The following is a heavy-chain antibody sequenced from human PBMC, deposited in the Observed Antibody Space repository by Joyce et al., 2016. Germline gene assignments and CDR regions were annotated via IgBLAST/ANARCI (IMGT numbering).Heavy chain of an antibody. CDR2: IYYSGSS. CDR3: ARQSSGWYTHFQH. Sequence: QLQLQESGPGLVKPSETLSLTCIVSGGSISSSNYYWGWIRQPQGKGMEWIGNIYYSGSSYYTPSLKSGVTISVDTSKNQFSLKLISVTAADTAVYYCARQSSGWYTHFQHWGQGTLVTVSS. D-gene: IGHD6-19*01. CDR1: GGSISSSNYY. V-gene: IGHV4-39*01. J-gene: IGHJ1*01.